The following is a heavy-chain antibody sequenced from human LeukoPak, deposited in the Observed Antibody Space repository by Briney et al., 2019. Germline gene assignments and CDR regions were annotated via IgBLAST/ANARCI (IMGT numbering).Heavy chain of an antibody. D-gene: IGHD3-22*01. CDR2: VIHSGTT. CDR1: GGSITGSTYY. V-gene: IGHV4-39*01. J-gene: IGHJ4*02. Sequence: SETLSLTCTVSGGSITGSTYYWGWIRQPPGKGLEWIVSVIHSGTTYYNPSLRSRVIVSMDTSKKQFSLRLSSVTATDTAVYYCARHDYDSSGHRRDYYFDYWSQGTLVTVSS. CDR3: ARHDYDSSGHRRDYYFDY.